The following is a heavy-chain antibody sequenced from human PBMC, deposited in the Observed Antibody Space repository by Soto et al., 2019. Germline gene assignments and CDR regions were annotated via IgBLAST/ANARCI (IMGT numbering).Heavy chain of an antibody. Sequence: SETLSLTCTVSGYSISSGYYWSWIRQTPGKGLEWIGSISHSGTSFYNPSLRSRVTISMDTSNNHFSLKLSSVTAADTAVYYCARGYYYGSGSYYLDYYYYGMDVWGQGTTVSVS. CDR3: ARGYYYGSGSYYLDYYYYGMDV. J-gene: IGHJ6*02. CDR2: ISHSGTS. CDR1: GYSISSGYY. V-gene: IGHV4-38-2*02. D-gene: IGHD3-10*01.